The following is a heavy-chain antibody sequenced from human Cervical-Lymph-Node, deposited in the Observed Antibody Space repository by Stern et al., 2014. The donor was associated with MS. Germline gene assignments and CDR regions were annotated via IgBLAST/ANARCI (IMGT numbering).Heavy chain of an antibody. J-gene: IGHJ5*02. CDR3: ARDPWFDP. V-gene: IGHV4-4*02. CDR1: GDSINSSSNW. Sequence: QLQLQESGPGLVKPSGTLSLSCVVSGDSINSSSNWWSWVRQPPGKGLEWIGEMYHSGTTNYNPSLKSRVTISVDKSKNHFSLKLTSVTAADTAVYYCARDPWFDPWGQGTLVTVSS. CDR2: MYHSGTT.